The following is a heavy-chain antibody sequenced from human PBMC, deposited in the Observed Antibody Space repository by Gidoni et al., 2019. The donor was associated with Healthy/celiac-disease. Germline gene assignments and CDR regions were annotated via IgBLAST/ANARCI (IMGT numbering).Heavy chain of an antibody. Sequence: QVQLVESGGGVVQPGRSLGLSCSASGFTFRSFGMHWVRQAPGKGVGGGAVIWYDGSNKYYADSVKGRFTISRDNSKNTLYLQMNSLRAEDTAVYYCARELFDVVVAATLRDYYYGMDVWGQGTTVTVSS. CDR2: IWYDGSNK. CDR1: GFTFRSFG. D-gene: IGHD2-15*01. J-gene: IGHJ6*02. V-gene: IGHV3-33*01. CDR3: ARELFDVVVAATLRDYYYGMDV.